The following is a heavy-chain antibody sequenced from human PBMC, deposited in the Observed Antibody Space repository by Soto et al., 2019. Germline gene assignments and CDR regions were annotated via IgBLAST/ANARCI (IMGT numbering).Heavy chain of an antibody. CDR3: ARGSRFGEHTYYDFWSGYYTAFDI. CDR1: SGSISSSNW. CDR2: IYHSGST. J-gene: IGHJ3*02. Sequence: SETLSLTCAVSSGSISSSNWWSWVRQPPGKGLEWIGEIYHSGSTNYNPSLKSRVTISVDKSKNQFSLKLSSVTAADTAVYYCARGSRFGEHTYYDFWSGYYTAFDIWGQGTMVTVSS. V-gene: IGHV4-4*02. D-gene: IGHD3-3*01.